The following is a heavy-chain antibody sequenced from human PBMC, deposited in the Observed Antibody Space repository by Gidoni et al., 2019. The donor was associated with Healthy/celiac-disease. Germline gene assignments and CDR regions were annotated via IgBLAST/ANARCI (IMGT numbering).Heavy chain of an antibody. V-gene: IGHV3-9*01. CDR2: ISWNSGSI. J-gene: IGHJ4*02. CDR1: GFTFDDYA. D-gene: IGHD1-26*01. Sequence: EVQLVESGGGLVQPGRSLRLSCAASGFTFDDYAMHWVRQAPGKGLAWVSGISWNSGSIGYADSVKGRFTISRDNAKNSLYLQMNSLRAEDTALYYCAKVGATKYYFDYWGQGTLVTVSS. CDR3: AKVGATKYYFDY.